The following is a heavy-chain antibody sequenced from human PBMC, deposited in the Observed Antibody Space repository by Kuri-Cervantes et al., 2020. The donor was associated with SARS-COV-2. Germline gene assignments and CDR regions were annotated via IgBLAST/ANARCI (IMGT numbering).Heavy chain of an antibody. D-gene: IGHD2-2*01. J-gene: IGHJ6*01. CDR3: ARQDIVVVPAAHGDYYYYYGMDV. V-gene: IGHV4-31*03. CDR2: IYYSGST. CDR1: GGSISSGGYY. Sequence: SETLSLTCTVSGGSISSGGYYWSWIRQHPGKGLEWIGYIYYSGSTYYNPSLKSRVTISVDTSKNQFSLKLSSVTAADTAVYYCARQDIVVVPAAHGDYYYYYGMDVWGQGNTVHGAS.